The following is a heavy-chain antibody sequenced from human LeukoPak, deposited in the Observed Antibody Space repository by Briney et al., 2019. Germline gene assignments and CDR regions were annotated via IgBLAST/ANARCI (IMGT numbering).Heavy chain of an antibody. CDR2: IRYDGNNK. Sequence: GGSLRLSCAASGFTFSDYGIHWVRQAPGKGLEWVAFIRYDGNNKYYADSVKGRFTISRDNSKNTLYLQMNSLRPEDTAVYYCAKDLDFWSGYVGYWGQGTLVTVSS. CDR3: AKDLDFWSGYVGY. V-gene: IGHV3-30*02. J-gene: IGHJ4*02. CDR1: GFTFSDYG. D-gene: IGHD3-3*01.